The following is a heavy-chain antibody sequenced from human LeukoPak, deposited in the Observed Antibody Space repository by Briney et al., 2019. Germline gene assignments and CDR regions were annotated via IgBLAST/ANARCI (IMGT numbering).Heavy chain of an antibody. J-gene: IGHJ4*02. D-gene: IGHD3-10*01. V-gene: IGHV3-23*01. CDR2: FSSSGANI. CDR3: AKATSVITLFDY. CDR1: GFTFSNYA. Sequence: GGALRLSCAASGFTFSNYAMSWVRQAPGKGLEWVSTFSSSGANIYYADSVKGRFTISRDNSKNTLYLQMNSLRTEDTAVYYCAKATSVITLFDYWGQGTLVTVSS.